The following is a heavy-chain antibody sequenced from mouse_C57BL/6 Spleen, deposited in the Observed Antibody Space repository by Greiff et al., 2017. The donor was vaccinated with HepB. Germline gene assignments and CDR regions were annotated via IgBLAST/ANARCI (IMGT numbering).Heavy chain of an antibody. J-gene: IGHJ1*03. CDR2: IDPSDSET. Sequence: VQLQQPGAELVRPGSSVKLSCKASGYTFTSYWMHWVKQRPIQGLEWIGNIDPSDSETHYNQKFKDKATLTVDKSSSTAYMQLSSLTSEDSAVYDCALREGRDWYFDVWGTGTTVTVSS. V-gene: IGHV1-52*01. CDR1: GYTFTSYW. CDR3: ALREGRDWYFDV. D-gene: IGHD3-3*01.